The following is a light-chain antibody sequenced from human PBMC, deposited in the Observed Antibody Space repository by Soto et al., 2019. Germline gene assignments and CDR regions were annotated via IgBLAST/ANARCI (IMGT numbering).Light chain of an antibody. V-gene: IGLV2-8*01. Sequence: QSVLTQPPSASGSPGQSVTISCTGTSSDVGGYNFVSWYQHHPGKAPKLIIYEVNKRPSGVPNRFSGSKSGNTASLTVSGLQAVDEADYYCNSYARSNIYVFGTGTKLTVL. CDR2: EVN. J-gene: IGLJ1*01. CDR3: NSYARSNIYV. CDR1: SSDVGGYNF.